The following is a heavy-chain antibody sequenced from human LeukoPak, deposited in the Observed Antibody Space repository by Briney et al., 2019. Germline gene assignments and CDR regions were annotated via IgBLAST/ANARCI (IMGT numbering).Heavy chain of an antibody. CDR3: ARVQVADYYDSSGYYDNWFDP. CDR2: IYYSGST. V-gene: IGHV4-59*01. J-gene: IGHJ5*02. D-gene: IGHD3-22*01. Sequence: SETLSLTCTVSGGSISSYYWSWIRQPPGKGLEWIGYIYYSGSTNYNPSLKSRVTISVDTSKNQFSLKLSSVTAADTAVYYCARVQVADYYDSSGYYDNWFDPWGQGTLVTVSS. CDR1: GGSISSYY.